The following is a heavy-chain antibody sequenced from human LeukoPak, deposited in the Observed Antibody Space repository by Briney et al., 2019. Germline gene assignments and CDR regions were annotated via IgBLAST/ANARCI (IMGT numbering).Heavy chain of an antibody. CDR2: INAGNGNT. Sequence: ASVKVSCKASGYTFTSYAMHWVRQAPGQRLEWMGWINAGNGNTKYSQKFQGRVTITRDTSASTAYMELSSLRSEETAVYYCARDNYDILPPDYGAKGPLVTVSS. CDR3: ARDNYDILPPDY. CDR1: GYTFTSYA. D-gene: IGHD3-9*01. J-gene: IGHJ4*02. V-gene: IGHV1-3*01.